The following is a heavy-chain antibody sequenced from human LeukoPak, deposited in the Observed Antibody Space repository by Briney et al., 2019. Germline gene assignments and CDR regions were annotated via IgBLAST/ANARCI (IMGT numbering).Heavy chain of an antibody. J-gene: IGHJ3*02. V-gene: IGHV3-23*01. CDR1: GFTFSSYA. CDR3: ASSFGDSSGYYYDFGAGFAFDI. D-gene: IGHD3-22*01. CDR2: ISGSGDRR. Sequence: GGSLRLSCAASGFTFSSYAMSWVRQAPGKGLEWVSGISGSGDRRNYADSVKGRFTISRDISKNTLYLQMNSLRAEDTAVYYCASSFGDSSGYYYDFGAGFAFDIWGQGTMVTVSS.